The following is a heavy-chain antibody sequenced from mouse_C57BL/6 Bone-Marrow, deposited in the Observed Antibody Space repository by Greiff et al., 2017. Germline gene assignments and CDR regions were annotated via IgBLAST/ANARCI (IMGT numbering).Heavy chain of an antibody. V-gene: IGHV10-1*01. CDR1: GFSFNTYA. Sequence: EVKLMESGGGLVQPKGSLKLSCAASGFSFNTYAMNWVRQAPGKGLEWVARIRSKSNNYATYYADSVKDRFTISRDDSESMLYLQMNNLKTADTAMYYWVRQPHYGYYYAKDYWGHGTSVTVSS. D-gene: IGHD2-2*01. CDR3: VRQPHYGYYYAKDY. CDR2: IRSKSNNYAT. J-gene: IGHJ4*01.